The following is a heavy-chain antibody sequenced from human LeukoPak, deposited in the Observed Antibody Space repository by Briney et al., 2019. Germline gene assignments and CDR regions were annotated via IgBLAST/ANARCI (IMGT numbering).Heavy chain of an antibody. V-gene: IGHV4-30-4*08. CDR1: GGSISSGDYY. CDR2: IYYSGST. J-gene: IGHJ4*02. Sequence: PSQTLSLTCTVSGGSISSGDYYWSWIRQPPGKGLECIGYIYYSGSTYYNPSLKSRVTISVDTSKNQFSLKLSSVTAADTAVYYCASLYYYDSSGYWPWGQGTLVTVSS. D-gene: IGHD3-22*01. CDR3: ASLYYYDSSGYWP.